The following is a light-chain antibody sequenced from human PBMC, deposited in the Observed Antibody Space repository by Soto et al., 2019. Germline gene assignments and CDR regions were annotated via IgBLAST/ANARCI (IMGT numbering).Light chain of an antibody. Sequence: EIVLTQSPATLSLSPGERATLSCRASETVTSDYLAWYQQKPGQAPRLLFYGASRRAAGIPDRFSGSGSGTDFTLIISRLEPEDFVVYYCHQYGSSPWTFGQGTKVDIK. CDR1: ETVTSDY. J-gene: IGKJ1*01. CDR3: HQYGSSPWT. V-gene: IGKV3-20*01. CDR2: GAS.